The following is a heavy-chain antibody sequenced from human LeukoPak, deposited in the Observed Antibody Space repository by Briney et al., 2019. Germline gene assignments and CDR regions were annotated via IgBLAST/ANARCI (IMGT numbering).Heavy chain of an antibody. CDR2: ISSSGSTI. Sequence: GRSLRLSCAASGFTFSSYEMNWVRQAPGKGLEWVSCISSSGSTIYYADSVKGRFTISRDNARNSLYLETNSLRAEDTAVYYCARGLDSLDSWGQGTLVTVSS. J-gene: IGHJ4*02. D-gene: IGHD2-21*01. CDR1: GFTFSSYE. CDR3: ARGLDSLDS. V-gene: IGHV3-48*03.